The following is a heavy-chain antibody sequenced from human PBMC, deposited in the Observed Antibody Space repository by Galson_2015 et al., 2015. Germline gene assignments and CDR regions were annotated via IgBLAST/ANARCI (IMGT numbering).Heavy chain of an antibody. CDR1: GFTFTNYA. CDR2: INGGNGKT. Sequence: SVKVSCKASGFTFTNYAIHWVRQAPGQRLEWMGWINGGNGKTKYSQKFQGRVTFTRDTSASTGYMELSSLRSEDTAVYYCARAVTVAGLSDYWGQGTLFPVSS. J-gene: IGHJ4*02. V-gene: IGHV1-3*01. CDR3: ARAVTVAGLSDY. D-gene: IGHD6-19*01.